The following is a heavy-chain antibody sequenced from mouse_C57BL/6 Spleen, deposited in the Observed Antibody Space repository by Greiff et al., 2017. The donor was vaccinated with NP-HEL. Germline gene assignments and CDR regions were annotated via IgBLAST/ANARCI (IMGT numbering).Heavy chain of an antibody. CDR2: ISYDGSN. Sequence: EVQRVESGPGLVKPSQSLSLTCSVTGYSITSGYYWNWIRQFPGNKLEWMGYISYDGSNNYNPSLKNRISITRDTSKNQFFLKLNSLTTADTATYYCATGDLIYYYGSWFAYWGQGTLVTVSA. V-gene: IGHV3-6*01. D-gene: IGHD1-1*01. CDR1: GYSITSGYY. J-gene: IGHJ3*01. CDR3: ATGDLIYYYGSWFAY.